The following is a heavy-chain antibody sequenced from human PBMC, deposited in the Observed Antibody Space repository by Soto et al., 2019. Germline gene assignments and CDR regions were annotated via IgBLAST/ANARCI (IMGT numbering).Heavy chain of an antibody. J-gene: IGHJ5*02. V-gene: IGHV3-9*01. D-gene: IGHD6-19*01. CDR1: GFTFDDYA. CDR3: AKGSGWYLNWFDP. Sequence: EVQLVESGGGLVQPGRSLRLSCAASGFTFDDYAMHWVRQAPGKGLEWVSGISWNSGSIGYADSVKGRFTISRDNAKNSLYLQMNSLRAEDTALYYCAKGSGWYLNWFDPWGQGTLVTVSS. CDR2: ISWNSGSI.